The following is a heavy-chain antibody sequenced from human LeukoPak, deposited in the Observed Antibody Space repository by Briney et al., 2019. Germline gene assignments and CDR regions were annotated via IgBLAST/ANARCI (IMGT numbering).Heavy chain of an antibody. D-gene: IGHD3-10*01. CDR3: ARLRYYYGSGSSKRYYYYYYMDV. V-gene: IGHV4-38-2*02. Sequence: SETLSLTCTVSGYSISSGYYWGWIRQPPWKGLEWIGSIYHSGSTYYNPSLKSRVTISVDTSKNQFSLKLSSVTAADTAVYYCARLRYYYGSGSSKRYYYYYYMDVWGKGTTVTVSS. CDR2: IYHSGST. CDR1: GYSISSGYY. J-gene: IGHJ6*03.